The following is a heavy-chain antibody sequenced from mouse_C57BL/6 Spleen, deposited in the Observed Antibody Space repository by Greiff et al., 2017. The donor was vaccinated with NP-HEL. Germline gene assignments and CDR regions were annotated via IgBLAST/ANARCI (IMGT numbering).Heavy chain of an antibody. CDR3: AKDGYYGCGFAY. J-gene: IGHJ3*01. CDR2: IHPNSSST. Sequence: QVQLQQPGAELVKPGASVKLSCTASGYTFTSYWMHWVHQRPGQGLEWIGMIHPNSSSTNYNDKFKSKATLTVDKSSSTAYMQRSSLTSEYSAVNYCAKDGYYGCGFAYWGQGTLVTVSA. CDR1: GYTFTSYW. D-gene: IGHD2-2*01. V-gene: IGHV1-64*01.